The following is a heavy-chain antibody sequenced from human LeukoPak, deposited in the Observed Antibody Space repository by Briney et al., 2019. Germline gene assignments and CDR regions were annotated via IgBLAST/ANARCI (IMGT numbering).Heavy chain of an antibody. CDR1: GFTISSYA. J-gene: IGHJ4*02. CDR2: ISGSGDST. CDR3: PKGCASTSCYTSEY. D-gene: IGHD2-2*02. Sequence: GGSLRLSCAASGFTISSYAMSWVRQAPGRGLEWVSTISGSGDSTYYADSVKGRFTISRDNSKNTLYLQMNSLRPEDTAVYYCPKGCASTSCYTSEYWGQGTLVTVSS. V-gene: IGHV3-23*01.